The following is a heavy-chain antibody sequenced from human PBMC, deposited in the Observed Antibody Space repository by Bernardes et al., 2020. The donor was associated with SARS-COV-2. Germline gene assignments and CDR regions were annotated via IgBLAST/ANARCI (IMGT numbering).Heavy chain of an antibody. Sequence: SETLSLTRAVSGGSISSSNWWSWVRQPPGKGLEWIGEIYHSGSTNYNPSLKSRVTISVDKSKNQFSLKLSSVTAADTAVYYCARDRVGYGSGFFDYWGQGTLVTVSS. D-gene: IGHD6-19*01. CDR3: ARDRVGYGSGFFDY. J-gene: IGHJ4*02. V-gene: IGHV4-4*02. CDR1: GGSISSSNW. CDR2: IYHSGST.